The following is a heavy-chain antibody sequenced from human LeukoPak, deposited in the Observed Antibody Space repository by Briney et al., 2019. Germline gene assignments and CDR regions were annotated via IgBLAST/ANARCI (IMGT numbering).Heavy chain of an antibody. CDR2: INPNSGGT. CDR3: ARAGGSSGWYYFDY. V-gene: IGHV1-2*02. J-gene: IGHJ4*02. D-gene: IGHD6-19*01. Sequence: ASVKVSCRASGYTFTGYYMHWVRQAPGQGLEWMGWINPNSGGTNYAQKFQGRVTMTRDTSISTAYMELSRLRSDDTAVYYCARAGGSSGWYYFDYWGQGTLVTVSS. CDR1: GYTFTGYY.